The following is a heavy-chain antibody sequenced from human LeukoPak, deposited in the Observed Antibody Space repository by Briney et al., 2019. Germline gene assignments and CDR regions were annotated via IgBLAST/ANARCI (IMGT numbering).Heavy chain of an antibody. Sequence: SETLSLTCAVYGGSFSGYYWGWIRQPPGKGLEWIGSIYYSGSTYYNPSLKSRVTISVDTSKNQFSLKLSSVTAADTAVYYCARESLFYGSGSTSRFDPWGQGTLVTVSS. D-gene: IGHD3-10*01. CDR1: GGSFSGYY. J-gene: IGHJ5*02. CDR3: ARESLFYGSGSTSRFDP. CDR2: IYYSGST. V-gene: IGHV4-39*07.